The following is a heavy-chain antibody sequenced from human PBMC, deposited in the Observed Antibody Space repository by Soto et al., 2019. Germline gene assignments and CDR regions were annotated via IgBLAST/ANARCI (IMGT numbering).Heavy chain of an antibody. CDR3: ARGYCSSISCPRIDY. J-gene: IGHJ4*02. D-gene: IGHD2-2*01. V-gene: IGHV1-18*04. CDR2: ISAYKGNT. Sequence: ASVKVSCKAFGDTFTNYGINWVRQAPGQGLEWMGWISAYKGNTNYVQKFQGRVTMTTDTATSTAYMELRSLRFDDTAVYYCARGYCSSISCPRIDYWGQGTLVTVS. CDR1: GDTFTNYG.